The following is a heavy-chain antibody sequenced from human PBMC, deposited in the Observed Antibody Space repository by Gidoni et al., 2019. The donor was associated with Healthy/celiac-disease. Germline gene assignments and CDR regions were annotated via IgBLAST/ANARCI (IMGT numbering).Heavy chain of an antibody. CDR1: GFPFDDSA. CDR2: VNWNSRSI. CDR3: AKAGIYGGGFSGYHDS. D-gene: IGHD5-12*01. Sequence: EVQLVESGGGLVQPGRSLRLSCAASGFPFDDSAMRWVRQAPGRGLEWVSGVNWNSRSIGYADSVKGRFTISRDNAKNSLYLQMNSLRAEDSALYYCAKAGIYGGGFSGYHDSWGQGTLVTVSS. V-gene: IGHV3-9*01. J-gene: IGHJ4*02.